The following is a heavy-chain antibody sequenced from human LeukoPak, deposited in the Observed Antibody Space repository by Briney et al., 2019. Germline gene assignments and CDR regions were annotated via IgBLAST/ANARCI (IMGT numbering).Heavy chain of an antibody. D-gene: IGHD2-21*01. CDR1: GYTFTSYY. J-gene: IGHJ4*02. V-gene: IGHV1-18*04. CDR2: ISAYNGNT. Sequence: ASVKVSCKASGYTFTSYYMHWVRQAPGQGLEWMGWISAYNGNTNYAQKLQGRVTMTTDTSTSTAYMELRSLRSDDTAVYYCARDRRPHWRVVMAEYYFDYWGQGTLVTVSS. CDR3: ARDRRPHWRVVMAEYYFDY.